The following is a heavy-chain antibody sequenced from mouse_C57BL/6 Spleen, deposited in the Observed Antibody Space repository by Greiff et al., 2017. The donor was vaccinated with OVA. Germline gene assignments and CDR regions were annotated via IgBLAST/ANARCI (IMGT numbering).Heavy chain of an antibody. CDR1: GYTFTSYW. D-gene: IGHD1-1*01. Sequence: QVQLQQPGAELVRPGSSVKLSCKASGYTFTSYWMDWVKQRPGQGLEWIGNIHPSDSETHYNQKFKDKATLTVDKSSSTAYMQLSSLTSEDSAVYYGARFGYYGSSWAMGYWGKGTSVTVAS. CDR3: ARFGYYGSSWAMGY. V-gene: IGHV1-61*01. J-gene: IGHJ4*01. CDR2: IHPSDSET.